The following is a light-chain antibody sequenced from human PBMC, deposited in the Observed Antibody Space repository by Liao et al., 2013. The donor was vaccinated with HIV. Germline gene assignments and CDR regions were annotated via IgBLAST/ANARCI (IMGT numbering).Light chain of an antibody. J-gene: IGLJ3*02. CDR2: HHT. CDR1: NLGEKY. Sequence: SSALTQPPSVSVSPGQTANITCSGDNLGEKYVCWYQQRPGQSPVLVIYHHTQRPSGIPERFSGSNSGNTATLTISGTQTMDEADFYCQAWDSYTGVVFGGGTEADRP. CDR3: QAWDSYTGVV. V-gene: IGLV3-1*01.